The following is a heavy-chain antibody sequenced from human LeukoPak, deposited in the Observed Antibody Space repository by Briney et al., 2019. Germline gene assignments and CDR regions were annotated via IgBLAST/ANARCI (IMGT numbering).Heavy chain of an antibody. CDR1: GFTFSSYS. J-gene: IGHJ4*02. CDR3: ARDRNTDFWSGYYINYFDD. Sequence: GGSLRLSCAASGFTFSSYSMNWVRQAPGKGLEWVSYISSSSSTIYYADSVKGRFTISRDNAKNSLYLHMNSLRAGDTAVYYCARDRNTDFWSGYYINYFDDWGQGTLVTVSS. V-gene: IGHV3-48*04. CDR2: ISSSSSTI. D-gene: IGHD3-3*01.